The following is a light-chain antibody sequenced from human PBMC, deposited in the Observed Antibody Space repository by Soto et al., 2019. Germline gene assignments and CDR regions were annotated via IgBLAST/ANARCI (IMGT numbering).Light chain of an antibody. CDR2: DVT. J-gene: IGLJ3*02. CDR3: SSYTTINTVVL. V-gene: IGLV2-14*03. CDR1: TSDIGAYNY. Sequence: QSALTQPASVSGSPGQSITFSCTGTTSDIGAYNYVSWYQHHPGKAPKLLIYDVTARPSGVSDRFSGSKSGTTASLIISGLQAEDEADYFCSSYTTINTVVLFGGGTKLTVL.